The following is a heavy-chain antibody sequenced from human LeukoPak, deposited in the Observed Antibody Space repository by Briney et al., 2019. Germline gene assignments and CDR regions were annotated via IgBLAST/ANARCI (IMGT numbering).Heavy chain of an antibody. CDR3: ARTTAEPNPNHPDHFDY. V-gene: IGHV5-51*01. CDR1: GYSFTSYW. CDR2: IYPGDSDT. J-gene: IGHJ4*02. D-gene: IGHD4-11*01. Sequence: GESLKISCKGSGYSFTSYWIGWVRQMPGKGLEWMGIIYPGDSDTRYSPSFQGQVTISADKSISTAYLQWSSLKASDTAMYYCARTTAEPNPNHPDHFDYWGQGTLVIVSS.